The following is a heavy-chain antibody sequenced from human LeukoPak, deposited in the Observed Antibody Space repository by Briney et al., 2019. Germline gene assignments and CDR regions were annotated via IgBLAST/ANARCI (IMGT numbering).Heavy chain of an antibody. CDR2: IKSKTDGGTI. V-gene: IGHV3-15*07. CDR1: GFIFTNAW. CDR3: SAPSF. Sequence: GGSLRLSCATSGFIFTNAWMKWVRQAQGKGLEWVGRIKSKTDGGTIDYAAPVKGRFTISRDDSKNTLYLQMDNLKTEDTAIYYCSAPSFWGQGTLVTVSS. J-gene: IGHJ4*02.